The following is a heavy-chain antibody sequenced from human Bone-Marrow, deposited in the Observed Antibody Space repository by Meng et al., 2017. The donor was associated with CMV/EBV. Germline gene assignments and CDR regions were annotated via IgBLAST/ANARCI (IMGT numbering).Heavy chain of an antibody. J-gene: IGHJ6*02. Sequence: SETLSLTCSVSDDFVSSDTYYWNWIRQPPGKGPEWIGYIYYNGGTNYNPSLKSPVTMSIDTSKKQFSLRLSSVTAADTAVYYCARGARVYGMDVWGQGTAVTVSS. CDR2: IYYNGGT. V-gene: IGHV4-61*01. CDR3: ARGARVYGMDV. CDR1: DDFVSSDTYY.